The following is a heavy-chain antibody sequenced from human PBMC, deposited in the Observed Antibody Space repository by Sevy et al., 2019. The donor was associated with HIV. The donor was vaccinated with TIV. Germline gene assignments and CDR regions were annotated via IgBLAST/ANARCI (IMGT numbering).Heavy chain of an antibody. D-gene: IGHD6-19*01. J-gene: IGHJ4*02. Sequence: GGSLRLSCAISGFTVNDKYIIWVRQAPGKGLEWVSVIFSSGSTYYADSAKGRFTISRDNSKNTVDLQMHSVRAEDTAVYYCVSLFLSYRSGWSYFDYWGQGTLVTVSS. CDR3: VSLFLSYRSGWSYFDY. V-gene: IGHV3-66*02. CDR1: GFTVNDKY. CDR2: IFSSGST.